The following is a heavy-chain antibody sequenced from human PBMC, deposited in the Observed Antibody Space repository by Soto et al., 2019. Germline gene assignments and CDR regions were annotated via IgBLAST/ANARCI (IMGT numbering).Heavy chain of an antibody. Sequence: SETLSLTCAVYGGSFSGYYWSWIRQPPGKGLEWIGEINHSGSTNYNPSLKSRVTISVDTSKNQFSLKLSSVTAADTAVYYCARGAVDSSGYLNWFDPWGQGTLVTVSS. CDR2: INHSGST. D-gene: IGHD3-22*01. J-gene: IGHJ5*02. CDR1: GGSFSGYY. CDR3: ARGAVDSSGYLNWFDP. V-gene: IGHV4-34*01.